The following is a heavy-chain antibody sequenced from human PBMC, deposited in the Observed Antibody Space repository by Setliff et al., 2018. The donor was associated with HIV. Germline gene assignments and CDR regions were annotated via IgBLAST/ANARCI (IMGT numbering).Heavy chain of an antibody. V-gene: IGHV4-59*01. CDR2: TYYGGSTDYN. D-gene: IGHD3-10*01. CDR1: GVSIRTYY. Sequence: SETLSLTCTVSGVSIRTYYWSWVRQVPGKGLEWIGDTYYGGSTDYNKYNPSLKGRVTISVDIYRKQLSLNLRSVTAADTAVYYCARSMHYPGDDAFDIWGQGTMVTVSS. J-gene: IGHJ3*02. CDR3: ARSMHYPGDDAFDI.